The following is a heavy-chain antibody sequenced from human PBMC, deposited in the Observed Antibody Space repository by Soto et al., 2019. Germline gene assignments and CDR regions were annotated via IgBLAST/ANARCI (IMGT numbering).Heavy chain of an antibody. V-gene: IGHV3-23*01. CDR3: ANWFGQYYFDY. Sequence: HPGGSLRLSCAASGFTFSSYSMSWVRQAPGKGPEWVSGISGSGSTTYYADSVKGRFTISRDNSKNTLYLQMNSLRGEDTAVYNCANWFGQYYFDYWGQGTLVTVSS. D-gene: IGHD3-10*01. CDR1: GFTFSSYS. CDR2: ISGSGSTT. J-gene: IGHJ4*02.